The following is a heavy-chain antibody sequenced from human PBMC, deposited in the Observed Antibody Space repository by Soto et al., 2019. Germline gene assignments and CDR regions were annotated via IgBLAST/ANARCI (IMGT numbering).Heavy chain of an antibody. CDR1: GGSFSGYY. CDR3: ARGCSGGSCYRSSKNWFDP. J-gene: IGHJ5*02. V-gene: IGHV4-34*01. Sequence: LSLTCAVYGGSFSGYYWSWIRQPPGKGLEWIGEINHSGSTNYNPSLKSRVTISVDTSKNQFSLRLSSVTAADTAVYYCARGCSGGSCYRSSKNWFDPWGQGTLVTVSS. CDR2: INHSGST. D-gene: IGHD2-15*01.